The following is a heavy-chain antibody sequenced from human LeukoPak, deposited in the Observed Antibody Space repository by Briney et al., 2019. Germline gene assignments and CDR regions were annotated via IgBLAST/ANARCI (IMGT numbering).Heavy chain of an antibody. V-gene: IGHV3-23*01. Sequence: GGSLRLSCAASGFTFSSYAMSWVRQAPGKGLEWVSLIRGNGGNTYYADSVKGRFTISRDNSMNTLYLQMNRLRAEDTAVYYCARDLAMVRGARYRPYNWFDPWGQGTLVTVSS. CDR1: GFTFSSYA. J-gene: IGHJ5*02. CDR3: ARDLAMVRGARYRPYNWFDP. D-gene: IGHD3-10*01. CDR2: IRGNGGNT.